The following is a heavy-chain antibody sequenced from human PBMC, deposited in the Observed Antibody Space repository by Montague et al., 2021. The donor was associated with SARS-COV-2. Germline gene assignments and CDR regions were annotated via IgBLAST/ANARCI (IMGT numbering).Heavy chain of an antibody. CDR2: MYSSGST. CDR3: ARGGLYCSGGRCSTFDI. V-gene: IGHV4-61*01. CDR1: GGSVNSGTYY. D-gene: IGHD2-15*01. Sequence: SETLSLTCTVSGGSVNSGTYYWGWIRQPPGKGLVWIAYMYSSGSTNYNPSLKSRVTMSVDTSRNQFSLKLSSVTAADTAVYYCARGGLYCSGGRCSTFDIWGQGTVVIFSS. J-gene: IGHJ3*02.